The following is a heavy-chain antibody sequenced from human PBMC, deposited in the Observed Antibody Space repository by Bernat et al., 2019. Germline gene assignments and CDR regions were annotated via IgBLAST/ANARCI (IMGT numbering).Heavy chain of an antibody. CDR1: GGSFSGYY. Sequence: QVQLQQWGAGLLKPSETLSLTCAVYGGSFSGYYWSWIRQPPGKGLEWIGEINHSGSTNHNPPLKSRVTMPLDTSNKQFPLKLSSVTAADTAVYYCARGGELGESWGQGTLVTVSS. J-gene: IGHJ5*02. V-gene: IGHV4-34*02. CDR2: INHSGST. D-gene: IGHD1-7*01. CDR3: ARGGELGES.